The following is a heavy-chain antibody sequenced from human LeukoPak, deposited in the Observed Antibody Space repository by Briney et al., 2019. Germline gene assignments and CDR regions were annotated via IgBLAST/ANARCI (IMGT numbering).Heavy chain of an antibody. Sequence: SETLSLTCTVSDDSITIYYWSWIRQPPGKGLEWIGYIYYSGSTNYNPSLKSRVTISVDTSKNQFSLKLSSVTAADTAVYYCAGTYYYDSSGYYHYSLWGQGTLVTVSS. CDR1: DDSITIYY. V-gene: IGHV4-59*01. D-gene: IGHD3-22*01. CDR3: AGTYYYDSSGYYHYSL. J-gene: IGHJ4*02. CDR2: IYYSGST.